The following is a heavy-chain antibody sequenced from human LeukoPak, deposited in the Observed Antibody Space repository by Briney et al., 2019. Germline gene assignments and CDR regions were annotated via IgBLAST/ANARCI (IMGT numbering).Heavy chain of an antibody. J-gene: IGHJ5*02. CDR2: VWYDGRNR. Sequence: PGGSLRLSCAASGYTFSRHGIHWVRQAPGKGLEWVAVVWYDGRNRDYVDSVKGRLTISKDNSNNMVFLQMDRLRAEDTAVYYCARLWGGNGYSGGSLNLWGQGTLVTVSS. CDR1: GYTFSRHG. V-gene: IGHV3-33*01. D-gene: IGHD3-16*01. CDR3: ARLWGGNGYSGGSLNL.